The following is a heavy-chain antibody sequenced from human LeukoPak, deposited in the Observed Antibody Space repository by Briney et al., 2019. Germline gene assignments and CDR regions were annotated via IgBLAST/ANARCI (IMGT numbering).Heavy chain of an antibody. Sequence: SETLSLTCTVSGYSISSGNYWDRIRQPPGKGLEWIGSIYHSGSTNYNPSLKSRVTISVDTSKNQFSLKLSSVTAADTAVYYCARLAERWGQGTLVTVSS. CDR1: GYSISSGNY. V-gene: IGHV4-38-2*02. CDR2: IYHSGST. CDR3: ARLAER. J-gene: IGHJ4*02.